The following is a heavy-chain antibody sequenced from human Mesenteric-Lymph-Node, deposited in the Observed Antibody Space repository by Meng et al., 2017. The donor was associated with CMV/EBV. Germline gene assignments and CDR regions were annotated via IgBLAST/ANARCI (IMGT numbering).Heavy chain of an antibody. Sequence: ASVKVSCKASGYTFTGYYIHWVRQAPGQGLEWMGWVNPSGGSTSYAQKFQGRVTMTRETSTSTVYMELSSLRSEDTAVYYCARAEAAAGTYYYYGMDVWGQGTMVTVSS. V-gene: IGHV1-46*01. CDR1: GYTFTGYY. CDR2: VNPSGGST. J-gene: IGHJ6*02. CDR3: ARAEAAAGTYYYYGMDV. D-gene: IGHD6-13*01.